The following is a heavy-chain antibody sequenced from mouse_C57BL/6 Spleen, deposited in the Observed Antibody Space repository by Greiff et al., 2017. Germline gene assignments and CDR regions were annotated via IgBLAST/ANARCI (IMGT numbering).Heavy chain of an antibody. CDR2: ISDGGSYT. V-gene: IGHV5-4*01. CDR3: ARDYYGSSSYWYFDV. J-gene: IGHJ1*03. D-gene: IGHD1-1*01. Sequence: EVKLVESGGGLVKPGGSLKLPCASSGFTFRSSATSWVRQTPEKRLVWVATISDGGSYTYYPDNVKGRFTISRDNAKNKLYLQMSNLKSEDTAMYYCARDYYGSSSYWYFDVWGTGTTVTVSS. CDR1: GFTFRSSA.